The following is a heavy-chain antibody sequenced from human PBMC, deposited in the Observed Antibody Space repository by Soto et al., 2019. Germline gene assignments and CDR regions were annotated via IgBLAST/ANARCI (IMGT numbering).Heavy chain of an antibody. CDR1: SASLGDLY. D-gene: IGHD5-18*01. CDR3: ARGKPSGYRFGPRNFFYYGMDV. V-gene: IGHV4-34*01. J-gene: IGHJ6*02. CDR2: VQPSGST. Sequence: SETLSLTCAVLSASLGDLYWAWIRQSTEKGLEWIGEVQPSGSTDSHPSLKSQLTLSLDTSKNHFPQKVASVTAADKAVYFCARGKPSGYRFGPRNFFYYGMDVWGQGTTVTVSS.